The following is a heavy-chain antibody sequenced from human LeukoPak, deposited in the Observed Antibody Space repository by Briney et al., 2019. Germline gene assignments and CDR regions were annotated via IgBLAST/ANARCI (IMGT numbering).Heavy chain of an antibody. CDR1: GLSISNDW. CDR2: VKSKSAGETT. J-gene: IGHJ4*02. Sequence: GGSLRLSCAASGLSISNDWMSWVRQAPGKGLEWVPRVKSKSAGETTDYAAPVKGKFTISRDDSKNTLYLQMNSLKTEDTAVYYCTLIQGWGSGSYYRDFWGQGTLVTVSS. D-gene: IGHD3-10*01. V-gene: IGHV3-15*01. CDR3: TLIQGWGSGSYYRDF.